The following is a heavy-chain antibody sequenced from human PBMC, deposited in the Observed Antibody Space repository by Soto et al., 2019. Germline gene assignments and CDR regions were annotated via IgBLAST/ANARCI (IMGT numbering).Heavy chain of an antibody. V-gene: IGHV4-4*02. J-gene: IGHJ4*02. D-gene: IGHD3-10*01. CDR2: AYHSGST. Sequence: QLQLQESGPGLVRPSGTLSLTCAVSGGFTSTNNWWSWVRQPPGKGLEWIGDAYHSGSTEYNPSLNSRVSISVDKSKNQISLKLTSATAADTAVSYCARSPPSSYYGGSGTFDFWGQGTLVTVSS. CDR1: GGFTSTNNW. CDR3: ARSPPSSYYGGSGTFDF.